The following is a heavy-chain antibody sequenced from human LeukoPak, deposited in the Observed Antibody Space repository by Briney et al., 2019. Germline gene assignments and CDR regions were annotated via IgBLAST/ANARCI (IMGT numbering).Heavy chain of an antibody. J-gene: IGHJ4*02. Sequence: PSETLSLTCNVSGGSISSSSHYWGWIRQPPGKGLEWIGNIYYNGNTYYNPSLRSRLTISVDTSKNQVSLKLSSVTAADTAVYYCARASLWSDDSSGYYYFDYWGQGTLVTVSS. CDR2: IYYNGNT. V-gene: IGHV4-39*01. CDR1: GGSISSSSHY. CDR3: ARASLWSDDSSGYYYFDY. D-gene: IGHD3-22*01.